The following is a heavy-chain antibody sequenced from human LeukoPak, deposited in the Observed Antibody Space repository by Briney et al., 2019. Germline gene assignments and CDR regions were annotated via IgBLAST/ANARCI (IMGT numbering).Heavy chain of an antibody. CDR3: ASGTYYYDSSGYYFDY. V-gene: IGHV3-11*01. CDR1: GFTFSDYY. Sequence: GGSLRLSCAASGFTFSDYYMSWIRQAPGKGLEWVSYISSSGSTIYYADSVKGRFTISRDNAKNSLYLQMNSLRAEDTAVYYCASGTYYYDSSGYYFDYWGQRTLVTVSS. CDR2: ISSSGSTI. D-gene: IGHD3-22*01. J-gene: IGHJ4*02.